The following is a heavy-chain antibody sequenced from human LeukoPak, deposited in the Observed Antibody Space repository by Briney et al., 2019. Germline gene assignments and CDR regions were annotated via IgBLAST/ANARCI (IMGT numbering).Heavy chain of an antibody. V-gene: IGHV1-2*02. Sequence: ASVKVSCKASGYTFTGYYMHWVRQAPGQGLEWMGWINPNSGGTNYAQKSQGRVTMTRDTSISTAYMELSRLRSDDTAVYYCATPGFGSSWSFDYWGQGTLVTVSS. D-gene: IGHD6-13*01. CDR3: ATPGFGSSWSFDY. J-gene: IGHJ4*02. CDR1: GYTFTGYY. CDR2: INPNSGGT.